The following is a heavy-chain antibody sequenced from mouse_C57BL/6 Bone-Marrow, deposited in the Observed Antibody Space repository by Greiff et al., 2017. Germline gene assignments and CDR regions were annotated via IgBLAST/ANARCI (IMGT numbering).Heavy chain of an antibody. V-gene: IGHV6-3*01. CDR1: GFTFSNYW. CDR2: IRLKSDNYAT. Sequence: EVNLVESGGGLVQPGGSMKLSCVASGFTFSNYWMNWVRQSPEKGLEWVAQIRLKSDNYATHYAESVKGRFTISRDDSKSSVYLQMNNLRAEDTGIYYCTGNWDVRDYWGQGTTLTVSS. CDR3: TGNWDVRDY. J-gene: IGHJ2*01. D-gene: IGHD4-1*01.